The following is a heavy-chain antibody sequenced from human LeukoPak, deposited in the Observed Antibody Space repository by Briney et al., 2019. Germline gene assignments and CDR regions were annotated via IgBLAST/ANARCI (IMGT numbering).Heavy chain of an antibody. CDR3: ARGYYYGSGSYSGGWFDP. CDR1: GFTFSSYA. Sequence: PGGSLRLSCAASGFTFSSYAMHWVRQAPGKGLEWVAVISYDGSNKYYADSVKGQFTISRDNSKNTLYLQMNSLRAEDTAVYYCARGYYYGSGSYSGGWFDPWGQGTLVTVSS. J-gene: IGHJ5*02. D-gene: IGHD3-10*01. CDR2: ISYDGSNK. V-gene: IGHV3-30*04.